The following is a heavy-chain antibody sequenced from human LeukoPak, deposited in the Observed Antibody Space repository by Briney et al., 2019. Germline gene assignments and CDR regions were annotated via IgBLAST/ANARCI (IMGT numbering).Heavy chain of an antibody. CDR1: GYIFTSYY. V-gene: IGHV1-69*13. Sequence: ASVKVSCKASGYIFTSYYIHWVRQAPGQGLEWMGGIIPIFGTANYAQKFQGRVTITADESTSTAYMELSSLRSEDTAVYYCAQRGSSRDGYNPRGDYWGQGTLVTVSS. D-gene: IGHD5-24*01. CDR2: IIPIFGTA. J-gene: IGHJ4*02. CDR3: AQRGSSRDGYNPRGDY.